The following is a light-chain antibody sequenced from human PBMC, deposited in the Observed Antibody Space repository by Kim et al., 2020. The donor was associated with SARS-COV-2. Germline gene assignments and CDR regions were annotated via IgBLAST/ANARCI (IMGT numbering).Light chain of an antibody. CDR2: DNN. CDR3: GAWDSSLSGGV. CDR1: RSNIGSNY. V-gene: IGLV1-51*01. J-gene: IGLJ2*01. Sequence: GPKVTISCSGSRSNIGSNYVSWFQRLPGTAPKLLIYDNNNRPSGIPDRFSGSKSGTSATLAITGLQTGDEADYYCGAWDSSLSGGVFGGGTQLTVL.